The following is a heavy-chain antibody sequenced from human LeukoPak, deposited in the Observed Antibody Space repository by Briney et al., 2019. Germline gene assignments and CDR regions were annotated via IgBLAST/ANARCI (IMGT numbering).Heavy chain of an antibody. J-gene: IGHJ4*02. CDR2: IYYSGST. CDR1: GGSISSYY. V-gene: IGHV4-59*01. D-gene: IGHD1-26*01. Sequence: SETLSLTCTVSGGSISSYYWSWIRQPPGKGLEWIGYIYYSGSTNYNPSLKSRVTISVDTSKNQFSLKLSSVTAAGTAVYYCARVGRIVGAPFDYWGQGTLVTVSS. CDR3: ARVGRIVGAPFDY.